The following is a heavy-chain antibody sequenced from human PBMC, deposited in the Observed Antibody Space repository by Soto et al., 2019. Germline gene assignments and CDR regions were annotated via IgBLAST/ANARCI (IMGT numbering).Heavy chain of an antibody. J-gene: IGHJ5*02. CDR3: ARVGFPYCSGGSCYT. Sequence: QVQLQESGPGLVKPSETLSLTCTVSGGSISSYYWSWMRQPAGKGLEWIGRIYTSGSTNYNPSLKSRVTMSVDTSKNQFSLKLSSVTAADTAVYYCARVGFPYCSGGSCYTWGQGTLVTVSS. V-gene: IGHV4-4*07. CDR2: IYTSGST. CDR1: GGSISSYY. D-gene: IGHD2-15*01.